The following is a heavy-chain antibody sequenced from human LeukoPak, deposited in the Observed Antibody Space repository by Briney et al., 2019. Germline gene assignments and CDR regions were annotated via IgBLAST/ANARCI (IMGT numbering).Heavy chain of an antibody. D-gene: IGHD3-22*01. J-gene: IGHJ3*02. Sequence: ASVKVSCMASGYTFTGYYIHGVRQAPGQGLEWVGRINPNNGGTNYAQKFQGRVTMTRDMSMSTAYMELSRLRSVDTAVYYCAGEDNSSGYRPFDIWGQGTMVTVPS. CDR1: GYTFTGYY. CDR2: INPNNGGT. CDR3: AGEDNSSGYRPFDI. V-gene: IGHV1-2*06.